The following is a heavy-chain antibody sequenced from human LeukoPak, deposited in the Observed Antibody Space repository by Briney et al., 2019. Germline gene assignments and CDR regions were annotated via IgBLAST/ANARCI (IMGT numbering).Heavy chain of an antibody. D-gene: IGHD4-17*01. CDR2: INSDGSST. Sequence: GGSLRLSCAASGFTFNSYWIHWVRQAPGKGLVWVSRINSDGSSTSYADSVKGRFTISRDNAKNTLYLQMNSLRAEDTAVYYCASDYGDYGRNWFDPWGQGTLVTVSS. CDR1: GFTFNSYW. J-gene: IGHJ5*02. CDR3: ASDYGDYGRNWFDP. V-gene: IGHV3-74*01.